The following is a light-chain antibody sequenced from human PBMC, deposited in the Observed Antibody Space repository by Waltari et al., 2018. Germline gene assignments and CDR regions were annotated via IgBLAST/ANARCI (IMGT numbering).Light chain of an antibody. CDR3: QQYNSWPPCV. V-gene: IGKV3-15*01. CDR1: QSVGSG. Sequence: EIVMTQSPATLSVSPGDTATLSCRASQSVGSGLAWYQQKPGQAPRLLIYLTSTRATGIPARFSGSGFGTEFTLTISSLQSEDFAVYYCQQYNSWPPCVFDQGTKLEIK. J-gene: IGKJ2*01. CDR2: LTS.